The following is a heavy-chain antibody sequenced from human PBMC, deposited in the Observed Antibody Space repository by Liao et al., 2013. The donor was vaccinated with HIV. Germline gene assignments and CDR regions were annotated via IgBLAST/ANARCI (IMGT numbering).Heavy chain of an antibody. Sequence: QVQLQESGPGLVKPSQTLSLTCTVSGGSISSGSYYWSWIRQPAGKGLEWIGRIYTSGSTNYNPSLKSRVTISVDTSKNQFSLKLSSVTAADTAVYYCARDINYYYGSAAGNWFDPWGPGNPGHRLL. V-gene: IGHV4-61*02. J-gene: IGHJ5*02. CDR1: GGSISSGSYY. CDR2: IYTSGST. CDR3: ARDINYYYGSAAGNWFDP. D-gene: IGHD3-10*01.